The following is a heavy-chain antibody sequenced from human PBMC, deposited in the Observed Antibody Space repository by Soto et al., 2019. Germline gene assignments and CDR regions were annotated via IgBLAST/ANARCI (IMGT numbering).Heavy chain of an antibody. CDR3: ARVAYYYDSSGYFY. CDR2: ISPSSSTI. CDR1: GFTFSTYA. J-gene: IGHJ4*02. V-gene: IGHV3-48*01. D-gene: IGHD3-22*01. Sequence: PGGSLRLSCAASGFTFSTYAMSWVRQAPGKGLEWVSYISPSSSTIYYADSVKGRFTISRDNAKNSLYLQMNSLRAEDTAVYYCARVAYYYDSSGYFYWGEGTLVTLSS.